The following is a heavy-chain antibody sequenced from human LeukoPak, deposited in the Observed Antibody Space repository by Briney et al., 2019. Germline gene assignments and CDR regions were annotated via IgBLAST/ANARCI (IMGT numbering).Heavy chain of an antibody. CDR2: FYYSGST. CDR3: ARGDAFDI. J-gene: IGHJ3*02. Sequence: SETLSLTCTVSGGSISSYYWSWIRQPPGKGLEWIGYFYYSGSTNYNPSLKSRVTISVDTSKNQFSLKLSSVTAADTAVYYCARGDAFDIWGQGTMVTVSS. CDR1: GGSISSYY. V-gene: IGHV4-59*01.